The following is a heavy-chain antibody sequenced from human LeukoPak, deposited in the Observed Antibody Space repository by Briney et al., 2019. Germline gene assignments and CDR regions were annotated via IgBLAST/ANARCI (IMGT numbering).Heavy chain of an antibody. Sequence: SETLSLTCTVSGGSISSGGYYWSWIRQHTGKGLEWIGYIYYSGSTYYNPPLKSRVTISVDTSKNQFSLKLSSVTAADTAVYYCARDIFGVANWFDPWGQGTLVTVSS. CDR1: GGSISSGGYY. CDR3: ARDIFGVANWFDP. V-gene: IGHV4-31*03. D-gene: IGHD3-3*01. J-gene: IGHJ5*02. CDR2: IYYSGST.